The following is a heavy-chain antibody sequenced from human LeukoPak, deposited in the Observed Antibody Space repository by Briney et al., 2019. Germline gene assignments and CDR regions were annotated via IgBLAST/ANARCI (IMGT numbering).Heavy chain of an antibody. Sequence: PSETLSLTCTVSGGSLSSSTYYWGWVRQPPGKGLEWIGSIYYSGSTYYNPSLKSRVTISLNTSKNQFSLKLRSVTAADTAVYYCAREVDIAAVLWGQGTLVTVSS. CDR2: IYYSGST. CDR3: AREVDIAAVL. J-gene: IGHJ4*02. CDR1: GGSLSSSTYY. V-gene: IGHV4-39*07. D-gene: IGHD5-12*01.